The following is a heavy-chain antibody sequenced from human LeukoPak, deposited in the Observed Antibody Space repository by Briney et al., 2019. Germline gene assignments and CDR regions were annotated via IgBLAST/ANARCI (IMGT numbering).Heavy chain of an antibody. J-gene: IGHJ3*02. V-gene: IGHV4-30-2*01. CDR1: GGSISSGGYS. CDR2: IYHSGST. CDR3: ARAGDCGGGCYFGWVSDAFDI. Sequence: SETLSLTCAVSGGSISSGGYSWSWIRQPPGKGLEWIGYIYHSGSTYYNPSLKSRVTISVDRSKNQFSLKLSSVTAADTAVYYCARAGDCGGGCYFGWVSDAFDIWGQGTMVTVSS. D-gene: IGHD2-21*02.